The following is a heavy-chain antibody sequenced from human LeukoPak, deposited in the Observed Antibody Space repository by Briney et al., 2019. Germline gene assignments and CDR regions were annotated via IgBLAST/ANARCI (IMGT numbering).Heavy chain of an antibody. J-gene: IGHJ4*02. Sequence: GGSLRLYCAASGFNFDDYAMHRVRQAPGQGLEWVSLISWDGGSTYYADSVKGRFTISRDNSKNSLCLQMNSLRAEDTALYYCAKDRSSDFSFDYWGQGTLVTVSS. CDR2: ISWDGGST. D-gene: IGHD6-6*01. V-gene: IGHV3-43D*04. CDR1: GFNFDDYA. CDR3: AKDRSSDFSFDY.